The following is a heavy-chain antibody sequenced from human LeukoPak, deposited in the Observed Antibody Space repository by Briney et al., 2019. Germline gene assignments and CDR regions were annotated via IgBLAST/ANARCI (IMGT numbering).Heavy chain of an antibody. D-gene: IGHD2-2*01. CDR1: GGSFSGYY. V-gene: IGHV4-34*01. J-gene: IGHJ3*02. CDR2: INHSGST. CDR3: ARFIVVVPAASPPLAFDI. Sequence: SETLSLTCAVYGGSFSGYYWSWIRQPPGKGLEWIGEINHSGSTNYNPSLKSRVTISVDTSKNQSSLKLSSVTAADTAVYYCARFIVVVPAASPPLAFDIWGQGTMVTVSS.